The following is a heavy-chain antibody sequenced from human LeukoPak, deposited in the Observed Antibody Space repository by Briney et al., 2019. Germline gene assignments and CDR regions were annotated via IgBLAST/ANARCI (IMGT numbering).Heavy chain of an antibody. J-gene: IGHJ4*02. CDR3: VRAASNWRIDS. CDR1: GFTFSKYW. CDR2: ITSDGSST. V-gene: IGHV3-74*01. D-gene: IGHD6-13*01. Sequence: PGGSLRLSCAASGFTFSKYWMHWVRQGPGKGLVWVSYITSDGSSTSYADSVQGRFTISRDNAKNTLYLQMNTLRAEDAAIYYCVRAASNWRIDSWGPGTLVTVSS.